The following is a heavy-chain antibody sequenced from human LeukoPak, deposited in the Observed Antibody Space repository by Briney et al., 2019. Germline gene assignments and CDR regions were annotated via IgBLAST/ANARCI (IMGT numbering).Heavy chain of an antibody. V-gene: IGHV4-61*02. CDR3: ARDRAAFYYFDY. J-gene: IGHJ4*02. D-gene: IGHD3-10*01. CDR1: GGSISSGSYY. CDR2: IYTSGST. Sequence: PSETLSLTCTVSGGSISSGSYYWSWIRQPAGKGLEWIGRIYTSGSTYYNPSLKSRVTISVDTSKNQFSLKLSSVTAADTAVYYCARDRAAFYYFDYWGQGTLVTVSS.